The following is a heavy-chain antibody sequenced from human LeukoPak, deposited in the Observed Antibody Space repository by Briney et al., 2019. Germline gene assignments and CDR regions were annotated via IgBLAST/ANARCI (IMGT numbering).Heavy chain of an antibody. CDR2: INHSGST. D-gene: IGHD3-10*01. CDR1: GGSFSGYY. V-gene: IGHV4-34*01. Sequence: PSETLSLTCAVYGGSFSGYYWSWIRQPPGKGLEWIGEINHSGSTNYNPSHKSRVTISVDTSKNQFSLKLSSVTAADTAVYYCARPPRYYGSGSYLRYFDYWGQGTLVTVSS. J-gene: IGHJ4*02. CDR3: ARPPRYYGSGSYLRYFDY.